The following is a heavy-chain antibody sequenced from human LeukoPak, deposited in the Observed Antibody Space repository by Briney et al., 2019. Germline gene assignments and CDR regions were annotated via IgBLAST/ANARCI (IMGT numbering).Heavy chain of an antibody. J-gene: IGHJ3*01. CDR1: GYIFTDYY. D-gene: IGHD1-1*01. CDR3: ARDPPGTTAFDL. V-gene: IGHV1-2*02. CDR2: INPKSDGT. Sequence: ASVKVSCKASGYIFTDYYLHWGRQAPGQGREWMGWINPKSDGTKYAQNFRGRVTMTWDTSISTAYMEVSSLTSDDTAMFYCARDPPGTTAFDLWGQGTMVTVSS.